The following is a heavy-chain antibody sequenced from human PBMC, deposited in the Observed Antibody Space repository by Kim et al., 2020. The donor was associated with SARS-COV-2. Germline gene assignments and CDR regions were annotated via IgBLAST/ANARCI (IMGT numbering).Heavy chain of an antibody. CDR1: GDSISSGNYY. J-gene: IGHJ4*02. V-gene: IGHV4-61*01. CDR3: ATDPFLCRADGCTRY. CDR2: IFYTGNT. Sequence: SETLSLTCTVSGDSISSGNYYWNWIRQPPGKRLEWLGYIFYTGNTNYNPSLKSRVAISLDTSKNQFSLKLNSVTAADTAVYYCATDPFLCRADGCTRYWGQGTLVTVSS. D-gene: IGHD6-19*01.